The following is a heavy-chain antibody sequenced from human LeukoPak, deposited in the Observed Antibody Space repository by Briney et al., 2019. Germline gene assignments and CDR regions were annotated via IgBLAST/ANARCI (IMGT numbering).Heavy chain of an antibody. Sequence: GGSLRLSCAASGFTFDDYGMSWVRQAPGKGLEWISYISSSGTTINYAASVKGRFTISRDNAKNSLYLQMNSLRAEDTAVYYCAREMGTESDYWGQGTLVTVSP. J-gene: IGHJ4*02. CDR3: AREMGTESDY. CDR2: ISSSGTTI. CDR1: GFTFDDYG. D-gene: IGHD7-27*01. V-gene: IGHV3-48*03.